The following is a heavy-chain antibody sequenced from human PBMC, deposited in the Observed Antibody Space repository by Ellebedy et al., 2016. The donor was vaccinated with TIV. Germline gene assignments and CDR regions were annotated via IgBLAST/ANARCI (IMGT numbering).Heavy chain of an antibody. CDR3: ATTEVERQIHSHDY. CDR2: IIPILDIA. D-gene: IGHD1-1*01. J-gene: IGHJ4*02. CDR1: GGTFSSYA. Sequence: ASVKVSCKATGGTFSSYAISWVRQAPGQGLEWMGRIIPILDIANYAQRFQGRLTITADTSTTTAYMELSSLRSEDTAMYFCATTEVERQIHSHDYWGQGTRVTVSS. V-gene: IGHV1-69*04.